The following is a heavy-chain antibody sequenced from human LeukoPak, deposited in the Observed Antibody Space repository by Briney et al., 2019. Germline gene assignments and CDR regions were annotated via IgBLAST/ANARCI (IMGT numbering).Heavy chain of an antibody. V-gene: IGHV5-51*01. CDR2: IYPGDSDT. Sequence: GESLKISCKGSGYSFTSYWIGWVRQMPGKGLEWMGIIYPGDSDTRYSPSFQGQVTISADKSISTAYLQWSSLKASDTAMYYCAASSASSGWYKGYYYYYGMDVWGQGTTVTVSS. J-gene: IGHJ6*02. CDR1: GYSFTSYW. D-gene: IGHD6-19*01. CDR3: AASSASSGWYKGYYYYYGMDV.